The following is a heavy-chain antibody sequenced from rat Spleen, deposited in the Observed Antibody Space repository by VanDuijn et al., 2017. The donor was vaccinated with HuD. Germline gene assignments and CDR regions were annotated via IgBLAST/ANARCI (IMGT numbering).Heavy chain of an antibody. CDR3: ARHGYNSYFDY. D-gene: IGHD1-9*01. V-gene: IGHV5-29*01. CDR2: ISSDGRRN. Sequence: EVQLVESDGGLVQPGRSLKLSCAASGFTFSDYYMAGVRQAPTKGREWVATISSDGRRNYYRESVKGRFTISRDNAKSSLYLQMDSLRSEDTATYYCARHGYNSYFDYWGQGVMVTVSS. J-gene: IGHJ2*01. CDR1: GFTFSDYY.